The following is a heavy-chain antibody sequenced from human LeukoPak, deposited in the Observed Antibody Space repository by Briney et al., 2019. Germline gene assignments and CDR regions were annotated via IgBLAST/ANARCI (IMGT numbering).Heavy chain of an antibody. CDR1: GFTFSSYA. V-gene: IGHV3-30*04. J-gene: IGHJ4*02. Sequence: GRPLRLSCAASGFTFSSYAMHWVRQAPGKGLEWVAVISYDGSNKCYADSVKGRFTISRDNSKNTLYLQMNSLRAEDTAVYYCARDRDSASYCDYWGQGTLVTVSS. D-gene: IGHD1-26*01. CDR2: ISYDGSNK. CDR3: ARDRDSASYCDY.